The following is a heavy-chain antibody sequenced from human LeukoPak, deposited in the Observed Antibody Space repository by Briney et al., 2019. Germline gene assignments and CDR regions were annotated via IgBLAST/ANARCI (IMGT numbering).Heavy chain of an antibody. V-gene: IGHV1-69*13. Sequence: SVKVSCKASGGTFSSYAISWVRQAPGQGLEWMGGIIPIFGTANYAQKFQGRVTITADESTSTAYMELSSLRSEDTAVYYCARVRRSGELLDAGRYNWLDPWGQGTLVTVSS. CDR2: IIPIFGTA. J-gene: IGHJ5*02. CDR1: GGTFSSYA. D-gene: IGHD1-26*01. CDR3: ARVRRSGELLDAGRYNWLDP.